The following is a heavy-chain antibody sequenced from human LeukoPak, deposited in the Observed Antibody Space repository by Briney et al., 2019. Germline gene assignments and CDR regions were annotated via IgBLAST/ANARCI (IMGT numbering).Heavy chain of an antibody. D-gene: IGHD2-15*01. J-gene: IGHJ5*02. Sequence: ASVKVSCKGSGDTFTSYIINWVRQAPGQGLEWIGWICAYNDNTNYAQKYQCRVTMTTDTSTSTAYTELRSLRSDDTAVYYCARDLHSVVVAARGWFDPWGQGTLVTVST. CDR2: ICAYNDNT. CDR3: ARDLHSVVVAARGWFDP. CDR1: GDTFTSYI. V-gene: IGHV1-18*01.